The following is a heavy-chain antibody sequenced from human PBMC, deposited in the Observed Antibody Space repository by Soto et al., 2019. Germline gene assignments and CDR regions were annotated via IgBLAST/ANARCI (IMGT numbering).Heavy chain of an antibody. V-gene: IGHV4-30-4*01. D-gene: IGHD6-19*01. CDR2: FYSSGSI. CDR3: ARMYSSGSGWFHP. J-gene: IGHJ5*02. CDR1: GYFIGAGGYY. Sequence: QIELQESGPGLVKPSQTLSLTCFVSGYFIGAGGYYWSWIRHPPGKGLEWIGSFYSSGSIIYIPSLRSRVSITGDMSTNQFSMSLTSVTAADTARYYCARMYSSGSGWFHPWGQVTLVTVSS.